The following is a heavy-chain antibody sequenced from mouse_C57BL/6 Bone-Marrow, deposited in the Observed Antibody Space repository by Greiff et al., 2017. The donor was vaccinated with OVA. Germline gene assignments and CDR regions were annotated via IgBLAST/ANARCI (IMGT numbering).Heavy chain of an antibody. Sequence: QVQLQQSGAELVRPGASVKLSCKASGYTFTDYYINWVKQRPGQGLEWIVRIYPGSGNTDYNEKFKGKATLTADKSSSTAYMQLSSLTSEDSAVFFSEGYGEGWPGLGYWGQGTPVTVSA. J-gene: IGHJ3*01. CDR1: GYTFTDYY. D-gene: IGHD1-1*01. CDR3: EGYGEGWPGLGY. CDR2: IYPGSGNT. V-gene: IGHV1-76*01.